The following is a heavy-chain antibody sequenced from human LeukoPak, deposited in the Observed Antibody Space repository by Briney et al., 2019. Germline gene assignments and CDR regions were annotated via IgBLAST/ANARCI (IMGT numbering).Heavy chain of an antibody. J-gene: IGHJ4*02. CDR3: ARERSGQWLINYFDY. CDR1: GFTFTNYD. CDR2: ISDSGHST. Sequence: GGSLRLSCAASGFTFTNYDMSWVRQAPGKGLEWVSTISDSGHSTSYADSVKGRFTISRDNSKNTLYLQMNSLRAEDTAVYYCARERSGQWLINYFDYWGQGTLVTVSS. V-gene: IGHV3-23*01. D-gene: IGHD6-19*01.